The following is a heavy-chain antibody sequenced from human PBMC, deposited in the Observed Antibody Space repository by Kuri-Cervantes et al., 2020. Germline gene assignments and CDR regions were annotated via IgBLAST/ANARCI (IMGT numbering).Heavy chain of an antibody. V-gene: IGHV3-33*08. D-gene: IGHD6-19*01. Sequence: GGSLRLSCAASGFTFRSSAMHWVRQAPGKGLEWVAVIWYDGSNKYYADSVKGRFTISRDNSKNTLYLQMNSLRAEDTAVYYCARGIAVAGLDYWGQGALVTVSS. CDR1: GFTFRSSA. CDR3: ARGIAVAGLDY. J-gene: IGHJ4*02. CDR2: IWYDGSNK.